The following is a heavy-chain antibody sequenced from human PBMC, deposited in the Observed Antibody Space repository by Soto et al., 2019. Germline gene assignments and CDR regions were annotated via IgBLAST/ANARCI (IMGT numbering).Heavy chain of an antibody. CDR1: GFTVSSNY. J-gene: IGHJ6*02. Sequence: EVQLVESGGGLVQPGGSLRLSCAASGFTVSSNYMSWVRQAPGKGLEWVSVIYSGGGTYYADSVRGRFTISRHNSQNTLYLQRNSLRAEDTAVYYCARVNCGYSSGWGISRGMDVWGQGTTVTVSS. CDR3: ARVNCGYSSGWGISRGMDV. D-gene: IGHD6-19*01. CDR2: IYSGGGT. V-gene: IGHV3-53*04.